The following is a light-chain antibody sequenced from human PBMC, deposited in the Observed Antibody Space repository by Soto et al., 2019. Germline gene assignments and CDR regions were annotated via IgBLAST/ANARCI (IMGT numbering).Light chain of an antibody. V-gene: IGLV2-8*01. CDR2: EVS. CDR1: SSDVGGYNY. Sequence: QSALTQPPSASGSPGQSVTISCTGTSSDVGGYNYVSWYQQHPGKAPKLIIYEVSKRPSGVPDRFSGSKSGNTASLTVSGLQAEDEADYYCSSFAVGNNFRVFGTGTKVTVL. J-gene: IGLJ1*01. CDR3: SSFAVGNNFRV.